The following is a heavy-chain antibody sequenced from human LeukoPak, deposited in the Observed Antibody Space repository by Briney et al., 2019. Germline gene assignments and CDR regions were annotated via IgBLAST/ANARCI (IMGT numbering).Heavy chain of an antibody. CDR3: ARVSSGDY. J-gene: IGHJ4*02. CDR2: ISYDGSNK. V-gene: IGHV3-30*04. Sequence: PGGSLRLSCAASGFTFSSYAMHWVRQAPGKGLEWVAVISYDGSNKYYADSVKGRFTISRDNSKNTLYLQMNSLRAEDTAVYYCARVSSGDYWGQGTLVTVPS. D-gene: IGHD6-6*01. CDR1: GFTFSSYA.